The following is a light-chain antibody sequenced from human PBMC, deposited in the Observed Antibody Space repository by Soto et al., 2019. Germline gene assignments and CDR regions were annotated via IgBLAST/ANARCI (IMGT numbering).Light chain of an antibody. J-gene: IGLJ2*01. Sequence: SVLTQPRSVSGSPGQSVTISCTGTSNDVGGYNFVSWYQQHPGKVPKLFIYDVSRRPSGVPDRFSGSKSGNTASLTISGLQAEDEADYYCSSYAGSYTLVFGGGTKVTVL. CDR1: SNDVGGYNF. V-gene: IGLV2-11*01. CDR3: SSYAGSYTLV. CDR2: DVS.